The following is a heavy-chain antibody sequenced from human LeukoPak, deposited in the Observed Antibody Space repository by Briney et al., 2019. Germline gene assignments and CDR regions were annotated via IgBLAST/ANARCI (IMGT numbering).Heavy chain of an antibody. CDR1: GFTFSSYA. J-gene: IGHJ5*02. CDR2: ISYDGSNK. Sequence: PGRSLRLSCAASGFTFSSYAIHWVRQAPGKGLEWVAVISYDGSNKYYADSVKGRFTISRDNSKNTLYLQMNNLRAEDTAVYYCARASIAAKIGGNWFDPWGQGTLVTVSS. V-gene: IGHV3-30*04. CDR3: ARASIAAKIGGNWFDP. D-gene: IGHD3-16*01.